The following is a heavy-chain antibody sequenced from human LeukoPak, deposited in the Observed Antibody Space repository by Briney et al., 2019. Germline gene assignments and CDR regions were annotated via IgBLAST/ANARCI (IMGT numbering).Heavy chain of an antibody. J-gene: IGHJ4*02. D-gene: IGHD1-1*01. Sequence: GGSLRLSCAASGFTFSSYSMNWVRQAPGKGLEWVSSISSSSSIYYADSVKGRFTISRDNAKNSLYLQMNSLRAEDTAVYHCARENPTEAFEYWGQGTLVTVSS. CDR3: ARENPTEAFEY. V-gene: IGHV3-21*01. CDR1: GFTFSSYS. CDR2: ISSSSSI.